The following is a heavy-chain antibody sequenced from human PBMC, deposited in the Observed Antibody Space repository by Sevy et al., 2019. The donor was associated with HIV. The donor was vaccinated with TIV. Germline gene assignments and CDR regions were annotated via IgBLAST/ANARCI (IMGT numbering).Heavy chain of an antibody. Sequence: GGSLRLSCTASAFTFSSYGTHWVRQAPGKGLEWVAVISYDGSNKYYADSVKGRFTISRDNSKNTLYLQMNSLRAEDTAVYYCARGIAVYNWFDPWGQGTLVTVSS. CDR2: ISYDGSNK. V-gene: IGHV3-30*03. CDR1: AFTFSSYG. D-gene: IGHD6-13*01. CDR3: ARGIAVYNWFDP. J-gene: IGHJ5*02.